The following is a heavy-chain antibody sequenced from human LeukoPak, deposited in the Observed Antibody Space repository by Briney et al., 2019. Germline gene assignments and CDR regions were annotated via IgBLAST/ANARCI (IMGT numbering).Heavy chain of an antibody. Sequence: SVKVSCKASGFTFTSSAMQWVRQARGERLEWIGWIVVGSGNTNYAQKFQERVTITRDMSTSTAYMELSSLRSEDTAVYYCAADLNGGYDYNYWGQGTLVTVSS. D-gene: IGHD5-12*01. J-gene: IGHJ4*02. CDR2: IVVGSGNT. V-gene: IGHV1-58*02. CDR1: GFTFTSSA. CDR3: AADLNGGYDYNY.